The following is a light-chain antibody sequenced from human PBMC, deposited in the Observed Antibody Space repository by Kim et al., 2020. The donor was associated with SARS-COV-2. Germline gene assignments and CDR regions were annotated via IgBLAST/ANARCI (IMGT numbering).Light chain of an antibody. CDR2: VEGTGNY. CDR3: ETWDSDTQV. Sequence: SSVKLTCTQSGGHNRYVVAWHGEQPGKAPRYLMKVEGTGNYIEGNGVSDRFSGSSSGTDRYLTTSSLQSEDEADYYCETWDSDTQVFGGGTQLTVL. V-gene: IGLV4-60*03. J-gene: IGLJ2*01. CDR1: GGHNRYV.